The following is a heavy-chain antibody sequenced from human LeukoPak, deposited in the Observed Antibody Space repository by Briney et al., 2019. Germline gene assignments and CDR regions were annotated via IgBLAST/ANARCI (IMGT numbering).Heavy chain of an antibody. CDR2: IIPILGIA. J-gene: IGHJ4*02. CDR1: GGTFSSYA. Sequence: SVKVSCKASGGTFSSYAISWVRQAPGQGLEWMGRIIPILGIANYAQKFQGRVTITADKSTSTAYMELSSLRSEDTAVYYCARPTLEYSSSFLTDWGQGTLVTVSS. V-gene: IGHV1-69*04. D-gene: IGHD6-6*01. CDR3: ARPTLEYSSSFLTD.